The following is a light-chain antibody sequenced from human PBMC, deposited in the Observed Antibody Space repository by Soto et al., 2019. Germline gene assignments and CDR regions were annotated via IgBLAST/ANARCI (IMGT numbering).Light chain of an antibody. Sequence: DIQMTQSPSLSVSVGDKVTITCRASHSISNFLHWYQQKAGKAPTLLIYASFNLQSGVPSRFSGSGSGTDFTLTISSLQPEDFATYYCQQNYITPYTFGQGTQLEIK. CDR2: ASF. CDR1: HSISNF. CDR3: QQNYITPYT. J-gene: IGKJ2*01. V-gene: IGKV1-39*01.